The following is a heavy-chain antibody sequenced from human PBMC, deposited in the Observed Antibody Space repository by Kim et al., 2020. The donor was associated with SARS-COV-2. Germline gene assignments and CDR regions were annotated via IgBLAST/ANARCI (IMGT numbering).Heavy chain of an antibody. CDR1: GYTFTSYA. CDR2: INAGNGNT. Sequence: ASVKVSCKASGYTFTSYAMHWVRQAPGQRLEWMGWINAGNGNTKYSQKFQGRVTITRDTSASTAYMELSSLRSEDTAVYYCARDLREQLVRRTAPGGNYWGQGTLVTVSS. CDR3: ARDLREQLVRRTAPGGNY. D-gene: IGHD6-13*01. J-gene: IGHJ4*02. V-gene: IGHV1-3*01.